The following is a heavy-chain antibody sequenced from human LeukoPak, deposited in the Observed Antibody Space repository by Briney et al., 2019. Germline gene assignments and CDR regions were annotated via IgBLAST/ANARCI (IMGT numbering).Heavy chain of an antibody. Sequence: NPSETLSLTCAVYGVSFSGYYWSWIRQPPGKGLEWIGEINHSGSTNYNPSLKSRVTISVDTSKNQFSLKLSSVTAADTAVYYCARTRTYYYGSGSYRWFDPWGLGTLVTVSS. CDR3: ARTRTYYYGSGSYRWFDP. D-gene: IGHD3-10*01. CDR2: INHSGST. J-gene: IGHJ5*02. V-gene: IGHV4-34*01. CDR1: GVSFSGYY.